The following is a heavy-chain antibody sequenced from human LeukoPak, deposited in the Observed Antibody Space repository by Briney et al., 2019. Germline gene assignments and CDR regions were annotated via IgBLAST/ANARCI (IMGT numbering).Heavy chain of an antibody. CDR1: GFTFSSYW. J-gene: IGHJ4*02. Sequence: GGSLRLSCAASGFTFSSYWMHWVRQAPGKGLVWVSRINSDGSSSTYADSVKGRFTISRDNAKNTLYLQMNSLRAEDTAVYYCARYNWNSAPFDYWGQGTLVTVSS. V-gene: IGHV3-74*01. CDR2: INSDGSSS. D-gene: IGHD1-20*01. CDR3: ARYNWNSAPFDY.